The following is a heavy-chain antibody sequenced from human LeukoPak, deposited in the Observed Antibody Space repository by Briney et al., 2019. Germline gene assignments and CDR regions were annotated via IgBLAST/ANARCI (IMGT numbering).Heavy chain of an antibody. D-gene: IGHD3-22*01. CDR2: INPSGGST. CDR3: AKEGYDSSGFDY. J-gene: IGHJ4*02. CDR1: GGTFLSHT. Sequence: ASVKVCCKPSGGTFLSHTFSWVRQAPGQGLEWVGIINPSGGSTSYAQKFQGRVTMTRDTSTSTVYFELSSLRSEDTAVYYGAKEGYDSSGFDYWGQGNLVTVSS. V-gene: IGHV1-46*01.